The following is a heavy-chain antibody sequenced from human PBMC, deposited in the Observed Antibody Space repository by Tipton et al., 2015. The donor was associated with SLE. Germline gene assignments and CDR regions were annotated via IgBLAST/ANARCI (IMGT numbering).Heavy chain of an antibody. Sequence: TLSLTCSVSGGSISSSSYYWGWIRQSPGKGLEWIGSIYYSGSTYYIPSLKSRVSISVDTSKNQFSLKLSSVTAADTAVYYCARQSSGYFDYWGQGTLVTVSS. CDR1: GGSISSSSYY. D-gene: IGHD6-19*01. J-gene: IGHJ4*02. CDR2: IYYSGST. CDR3: ARQSSGYFDY. V-gene: IGHV4-39*07.